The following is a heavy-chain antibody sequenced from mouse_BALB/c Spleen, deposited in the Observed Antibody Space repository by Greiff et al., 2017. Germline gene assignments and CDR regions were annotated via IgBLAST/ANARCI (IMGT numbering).Heavy chain of an antibody. D-gene: IGHD1-1*01. CDR1: GFSLTSYG. Sequence: VHLVESGPGLVAPSQSLSITCTVSGFSLTSYGVHWVRQPPGKGLEWLGVIWAGGSTNYNSALMSRLSISKDNSKSQVFLKMNSLQTDDTAMYYCARDHNYYGSRYFDYWGQGTTLTVSS. V-gene: IGHV2-9*02. CDR3: ARDHNYYGSRYFDY. CDR2: IWAGGST. J-gene: IGHJ2*01.